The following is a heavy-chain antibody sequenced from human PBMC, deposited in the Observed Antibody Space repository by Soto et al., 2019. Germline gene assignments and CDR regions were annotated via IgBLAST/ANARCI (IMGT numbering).Heavy chain of an antibody. CDR2: IRNKANSYTT. Sequence: EVQPVESGGGLVQPGRSLRLSCAAFGFTFSDHYMDWVRQAPGKGLEWVGRIRNKANSYTTEYAASVKGRFTISRDDSKNSLFLQMNSLKTEDTAVYYCSRAGILTTPYYFDYWGQGTLVTVSS. CDR1: GFTFSDHY. D-gene: IGHD4-4*01. V-gene: IGHV3-72*01. CDR3: SRAGILTTPYYFDY. J-gene: IGHJ4*01.